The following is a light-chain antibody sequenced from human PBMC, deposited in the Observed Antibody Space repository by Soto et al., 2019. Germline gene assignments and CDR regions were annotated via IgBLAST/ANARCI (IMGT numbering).Light chain of an antibody. CDR3: QQYYYLPYT. CDR2: EAS. Sequence: DIQMTQSPSSLSASVGDRVTITCQASQSISKDVNWYQQKPGKAPKLLMYEASNLETGVPSRFSGSGSQTYFTFTISSLQPEDIATYYCQQYYYLPYTFGHGTKLQI. CDR1: QSISKD. V-gene: IGKV1-33*01. J-gene: IGKJ2*01.